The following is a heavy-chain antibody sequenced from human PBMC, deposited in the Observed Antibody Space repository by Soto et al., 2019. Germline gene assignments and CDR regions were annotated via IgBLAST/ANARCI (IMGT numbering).Heavy chain of an antibody. J-gene: IGHJ4*02. Sequence: GGSLRLSCAASGFSFSSYEMNWVRQAPGKGLEWVSAISDGGDTTYYADSVKGRFTISRDNSKNTLYLQMDSLRAEDTAVYYRAKNRGIIMIVESWGQGTLVTVSS. CDR3: AKNRGIIMIVES. CDR1: GFSFSSYE. D-gene: IGHD3-22*01. CDR2: ISDGGDTT. V-gene: IGHV3-23*01.